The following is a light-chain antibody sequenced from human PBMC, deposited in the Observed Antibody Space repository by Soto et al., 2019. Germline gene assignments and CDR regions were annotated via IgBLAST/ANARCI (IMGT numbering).Light chain of an antibody. Sequence: QSVLTQPASVPGSPGQSITISCTGTSSDVGGYNYVSWYQQHPGKAPKLMIYDVSDRPSGVSNRFSGSKSGNTASLTISGLQAEDEADYHCSSYTSSTTVVFGGGTKLTVL. J-gene: IGLJ2*01. V-gene: IGLV2-14*03. CDR3: SSYTSSTTVV. CDR2: DVS. CDR1: SSDVGGYNY.